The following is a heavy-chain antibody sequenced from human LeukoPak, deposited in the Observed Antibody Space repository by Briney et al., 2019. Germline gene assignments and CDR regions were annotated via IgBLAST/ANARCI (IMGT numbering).Heavy chain of an antibody. J-gene: IGHJ3*01. Sequence: SETLSLTCTVSGGSISSSSYYWGWIRQPPGKGLEWIGYIHYTGSTNYNPSLKSRVTISVDTSKNQFSLTLRSVTAADTAVYYCARETEKQWQYWGQGTMATVSS. CDR1: GGSISSSSYY. D-gene: IGHD6-19*01. V-gene: IGHV4-61*05. CDR2: IHYTGST. CDR3: ARETEKQWQY.